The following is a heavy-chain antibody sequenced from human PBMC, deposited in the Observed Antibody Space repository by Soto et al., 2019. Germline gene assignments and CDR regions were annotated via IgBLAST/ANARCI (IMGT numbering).Heavy chain of an antibody. J-gene: IGHJ4*02. CDR2: ISSNGGST. V-gene: IGHV3-64*01. Sequence: GGSLRLSCAASGFTFSSYAMHWVRQAPGKGLEYVSAISSNGGSTYYANSVKGRFTISRDNSKNTLYLQMGSLRAEDMAVYYCARDRGARGGDYIWGSYRQRSGFDYWGQGTLVTVSS. CDR1: GFTFSSYA. D-gene: IGHD3-16*02. CDR3: ARDRGARGGDYIWGSYRQRSGFDY.